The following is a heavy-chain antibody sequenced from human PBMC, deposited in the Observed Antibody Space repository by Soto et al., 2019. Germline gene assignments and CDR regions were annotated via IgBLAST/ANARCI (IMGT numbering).Heavy chain of an antibody. J-gene: IGHJ4*02. Sequence: GGSLRLSCAASGFTFSSYWMHWVRQAPGKGLVWVSRINSDGSSTSYADSVKGRFTISRDNAKNTLYLQMNSLRTEDTALYYCSRELGNQEFDYWGQGTLVTVSS. CDR1: GFTFSSYW. D-gene: IGHD2-2*01. CDR2: INSDGSST. CDR3: SRELGNQEFDY. V-gene: IGHV3-74*01.